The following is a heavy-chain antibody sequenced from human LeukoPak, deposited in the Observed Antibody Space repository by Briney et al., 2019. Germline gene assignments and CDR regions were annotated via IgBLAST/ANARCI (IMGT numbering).Heavy chain of an antibody. CDR2: TYYRSKWYN. Sequence: SQALSLTCAISGDSVSSSSAAWTWVRQSPSRGLEWLGRTYYRSKWYNDYAVSVKSRITISPDTFKNQFSLQLNSVTPEDTAVYYCARAGVTGTTLYFYYGMDVWGQGTTVTVSS. D-gene: IGHD1-20*01. CDR3: ARAGVTGTTLYFYYGMDV. CDR1: GDSVSSSSAA. V-gene: IGHV6-1*01. J-gene: IGHJ6*02.